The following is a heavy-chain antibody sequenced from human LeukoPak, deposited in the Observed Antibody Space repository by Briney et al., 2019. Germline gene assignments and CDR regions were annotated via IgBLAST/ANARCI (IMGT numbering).Heavy chain of an antibody. CDR3: ARGPGERGFDWLLSP. D-gene: IGHD3-9*01. CDR1: GGSISSYY. V-gene: IGHV4-34*01. CDR2: INHSGST. J-gene: IGHJ5*02. Sequence: PSETLSLTCTVSGGSISSYYWSWIRQPPGKGLEWIGEINHSGSTNYNPSLKRRVTISVDTSKNQFSLKLSSVTAADTAVYYCARGPGERGFDWLLSPWGQGTLVTVSS.